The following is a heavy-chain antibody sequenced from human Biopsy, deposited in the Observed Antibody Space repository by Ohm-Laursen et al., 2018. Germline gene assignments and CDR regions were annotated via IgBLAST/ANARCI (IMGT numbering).Heavy chain of an antibody. J-gene: IGHJ4*02. V-gene: IGHV4-61*01. CDR2: IYSGGNT. D-gene: IGHD6-19*01. CDR1: GDSLTSGPEN. Sequence: TLSLTCTVSGDSLTSGPENWSWIRQSPGQGLEYIGFIYSGGNTNYNPSLKNRVTMSVDTSKNQFYLKLYSVTAADTAVYYCARGRRTSGWPYFDNWGQGALVIVSP. CDR3: ARGRRTSGWPYFDN.